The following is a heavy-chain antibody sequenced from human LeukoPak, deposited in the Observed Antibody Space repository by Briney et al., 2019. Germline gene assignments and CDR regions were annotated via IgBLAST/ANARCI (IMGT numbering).Heavy chain of an antibody. CDR2: INQDGSEK. CDR1: GFTFSDYW. D-gene: IGHD1-26*01. CDR3: ARDSGRYCFDY. Sequence: GGSLRLSCAASGFTFSDYWMSWVRQPPGKGLEWVANINQDGSEKFYVDSVKGRFTVSRDNAKNSLYLQMNSLRAEDTALYYCARDSGRYCFDYWGQGTLVTVSS. V-gene: IGHV3-7*05. J-gene: IGHJ4*02.